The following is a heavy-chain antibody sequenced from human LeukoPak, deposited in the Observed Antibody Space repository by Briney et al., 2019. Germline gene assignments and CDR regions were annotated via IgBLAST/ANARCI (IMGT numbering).Heavy chain of an antibody. D-gene: IGHD3-16*01. CDR3: ARARGDSPRIYYYMDV. CDR1: GDSISIGDYR. CDR2: IYYIGTA. Sequence: PSETLSLTCSVSGDSISIGDYRWSWIRQSPGKGLEWIGYIYYIGTAYYNPSPRSRVALSADTSKNQFSLKLNSVTVADSAVYFCARARGDSPRIYYYMDVWGKGTTVTVSS. V-gene: IGHV4-30-4*01. J-gene: IGHJ6*03.